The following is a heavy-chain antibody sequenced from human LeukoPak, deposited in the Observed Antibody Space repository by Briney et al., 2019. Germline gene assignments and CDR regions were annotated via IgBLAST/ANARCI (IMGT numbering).Heavy chain of an antibody. D-gene: IGHD2-15*01. CDR1: GDSVSSSY. CDR3: TKNAGRGRPSDL. J-gene: IGHJ5*02. Sequence: PSETLFLTCTVSGDSVSSSYWSWVRQPPGKGLEWLAYIYYRGDTNYNPSLKSRLTISLDMSRNQVSLKLLSVTAADTAVYYCTKNAGRGRPSDLWGLGILVTVSS. V-gene: IGHV4-59*02. CDR2: IYYRGDT.